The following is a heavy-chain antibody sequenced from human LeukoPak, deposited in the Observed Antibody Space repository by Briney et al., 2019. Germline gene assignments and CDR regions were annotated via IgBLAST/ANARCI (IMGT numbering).Heavy chain of an antibody. Sequence: GASVKVSCKTSGYTFSSHGITWVRQAPGQGLEWMGWISANSGKTYYAQKFQGRVTMTTDTSTSTAYMELRSLRSDDTAVYYCARPHNYYDDNGYYNYFDPWGQGTLVTVSS. D-gene: IGHD3-22*01. V-gene: IGHV1-18*01. CDR2: ISANSGKT. CDR3: ARPHNYYDDNGYYNYFDP. J-gene: IGHJ5*02. CDR1: GYTFSSHG.